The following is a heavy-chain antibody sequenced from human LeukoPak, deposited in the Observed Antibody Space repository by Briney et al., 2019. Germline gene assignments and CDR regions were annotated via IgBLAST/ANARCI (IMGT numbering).Heavy chain of an antibody. CDR3: ARYSISLAWLDP. D-gene: IGHD6-6*01. J-gene: IGHJ5*02. CDR2: INQDGSDK. Sequence: GGSLRLSCAASGFTFSTYWMTWIRQAPGKGLEWVATINQDGSDKYYVDSVKGRFTISRDNAENSLYLQMNSLRAEDTAVYYCARYSISLAWLDPWGQGTLVTVSS. CDR1: GFTFSTYW. V-gene: IGHV3-7*01.